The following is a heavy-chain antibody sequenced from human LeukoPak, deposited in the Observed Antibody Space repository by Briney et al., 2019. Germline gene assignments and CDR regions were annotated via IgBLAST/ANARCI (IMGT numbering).Heavy chain of an antibody. CDR1: GFTFSTYT. CDR3: ARVDGDHHPIDY. Sequence: GGSLRLSCAASGFTFSTYTMHWVRQAPGKGLEWVAFISYDGNNKYYTDSVKGRFTISRDNSKNTLYLQMNSVRAEDTAVYYCARVDGDHHPIDYWGQGTLVTVS. CDR2: ISYDGNNK. V-gene: IGHV3-30-3*01. D-gene: IGHD4-17*01. J-gene: IGHJ4*02.